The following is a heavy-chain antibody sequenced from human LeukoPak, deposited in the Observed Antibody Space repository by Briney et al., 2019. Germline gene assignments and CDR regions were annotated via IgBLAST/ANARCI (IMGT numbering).Heavy chain of an antibody. CDR2: ISYDGSNK. CDR3: AKDYDGYNGDY. J-gene: IGHJ4*02. CDR1: GFTFSSYG. V-gene: IGHV3-30*18. D-gene: IGHD5-24*01. Sequence: VGSLRLSCAASGFTFSSYGMHWVRQAPGKGLEWVAVISYDGSNKYYADSVKGRFTISRDNSKNTLYLQMNSLRAEDTAVYYCAKDYDGYNGDYWGQGTLVTVSS.